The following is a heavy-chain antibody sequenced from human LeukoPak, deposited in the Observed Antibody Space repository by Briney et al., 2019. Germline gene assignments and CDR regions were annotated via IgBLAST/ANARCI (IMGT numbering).Heavy chain of an antibody. J-gene: IGHJ5*02. D-gene: IGHD3-22*01. CDR1: GFTFSSYA. Sequence: GGSLRLSCAASGFTFSSYAMSWVRQAPGKGLEWVSAISGSGGSTYYADSVKGRFTIFRDNSKNTLYLQMNSLRAEDTAVYYCAKDPEYYYDSSGYNWFDPWGQGTLVTVSS. V-gene: IGHV3-23*01. CDR3: AKDPEYYYDSSGYNWFDP. CDR2: ISGSGGST.